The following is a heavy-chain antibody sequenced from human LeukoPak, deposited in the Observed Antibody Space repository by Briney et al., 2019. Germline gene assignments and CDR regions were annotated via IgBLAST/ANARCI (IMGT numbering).Heavy chain of an antibody. CDR3: AKGGGPSCYSQSDY. CDR1: GFIFSNYA. Sequence: GGSLRLSCAASGFIFSNYALTWVRQTPGKGLEWVSSICADDDNTYYADSVKGRFTISRDNSKNTLSLQMNSLRAEDTALYYCAKGGGPSCYSQSDYWGQGTLVSVSS. D-gene: IGHD2-2*01. CDR2: ICADDDNT. V-gene: IGHV3-23*01. J-gene: IGHJ4*02.